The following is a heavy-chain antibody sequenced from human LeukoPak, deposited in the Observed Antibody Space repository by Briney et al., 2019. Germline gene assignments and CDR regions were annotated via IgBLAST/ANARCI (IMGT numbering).Heavy chain of an antibody. D-gene: IGHD2-15*01. CDR3: ASVGYYYYMDV. V-gene: IGHV4-4*09. CDR1: GGSISSYY. J-gene: IGHJ6*03. Sequence: SETLSLTCTVSGGSISSYYWSWIRQPPGKGLEWIGYIYTSGSTNYNPSLKSRVTISVDTSKNQFSLKLSPVTAADTAVYYCASVGYYYYMDVWGKGTTVTVSS. CDR2: IYTSGST.